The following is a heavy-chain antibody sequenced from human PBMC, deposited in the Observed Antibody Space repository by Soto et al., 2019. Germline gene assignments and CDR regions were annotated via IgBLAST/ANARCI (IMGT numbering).Heavy chain of an antibody. CDR2: ISAYNGNT. CDR1: GYTFTSYG. J-gene: IGHJ4*02. D-gene: IGHD3-22*01. CDR3: ARDAYYYDSSGYLNFDY. V-gene: IGHV1-18*01. Sequence: ASVKVSCKASGYTFTSYGISWGRQAPGQRLEWMGWISAYNGNTNYAQKLQGRVTMTTDTSTSTAYMELRSLRSDDTAVYYCARDAYYYDSSGYLNFDYWGQGTLVTVSS.